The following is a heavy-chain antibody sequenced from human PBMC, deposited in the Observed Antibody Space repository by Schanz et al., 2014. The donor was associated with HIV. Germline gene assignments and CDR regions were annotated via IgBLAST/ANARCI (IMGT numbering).Heavy chain of an antibody. CDR1: GFTFSSNG. D-gene: IGHD4-17*01. V-gene: IGHV3-33*08. CDR2: IWHDGSSK. J-gene: IGHJ1*01. Sequence: QVQLVESGGGVVQPGRSLRLSCSASGFTFSSNGMHWVRQAPGKGLEWVAVIWHDGSSKYYADSVKGRFTISRDNSKNTLYLQMNSLRAEDTGIYYCARDNRGDYYLDSWGQGTLVTVSS. CDR3: ARDNRGDYYLDS.